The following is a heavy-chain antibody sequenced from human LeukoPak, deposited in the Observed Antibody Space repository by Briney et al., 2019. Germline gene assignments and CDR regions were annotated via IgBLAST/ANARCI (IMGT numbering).Heavy chain of an antibody. CDR1: GFTFGSYD. CDR2: IWYDGSNK. V-gene: IGHV3-33*01. D-gene: IGHD4-17*01. J-gene: IGHJ4*02. Sequence: PGRSLRLSCAASGFTFGSYDMHWVRQAPGKGLEWVAVIWYDGSNKYYADSVKGRFTISRDISKNTLYLQMNSLRAEDTAVYYCARTAGNDYGDLPDYWGQGTLVTVSS. CDR3: ARTAGNDYGDLPDY.